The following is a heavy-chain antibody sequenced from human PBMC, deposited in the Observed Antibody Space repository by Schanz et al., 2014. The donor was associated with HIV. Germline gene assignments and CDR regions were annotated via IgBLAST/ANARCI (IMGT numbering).Heavy chain of an antibody. CDR3: ARVANWDYYGMDV. D-gene: IGHD3-16*01. V-gene: IGHV3-NL1*01. CDR2: ISGSGGST. CDR1: EFTFSSYG. Sequence: QLQVVESGGGVVQPGRSLRLSCATSEFTFSSYGMHWVRQAPGKGLEWVSTISGSGGSTYYADSVKGRFTISRDNSKNTLFLQMNSLRGEDTAVYYCARVANWDYYGMDVWGRGTTVTVSS. J-gene: IGHJ6*02.